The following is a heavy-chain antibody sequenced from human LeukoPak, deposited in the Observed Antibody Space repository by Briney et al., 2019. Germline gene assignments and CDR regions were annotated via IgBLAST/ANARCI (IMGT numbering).Heavy chain of an antibody. CDR1: GGSFSGYY. Sequence: SETLSLTCAVYGGSFSGYYWSWIRQPPGKGLEWIGEINHSGSINYNPSLKSRVTISVDTSKNQFSLKLSSVTAADTAVYYCARGGYFDYWGQGTLVTVSS. CDR3: ARGGYFDY. J-gene: IGHJ4*02. V-gene: IGHV4-34*01. CDR2: INHSGSI.